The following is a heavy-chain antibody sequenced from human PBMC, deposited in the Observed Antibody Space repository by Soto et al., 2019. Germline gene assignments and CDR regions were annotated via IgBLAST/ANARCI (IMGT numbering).Heavy chain of an antibody. J-gene: IGHJ4*02. CDR1: GGSISIGDYY. Sequence: SETLSLTCTVSGGSISIGDYYWSCIRQPPGKGLEWIGYIYYSGSTYYNPSLKSRVTISVDTSKNQFSLKLSSVTAADTAVYYCAREYYDSSGYYYYFDYWGQGTLVTVSS. D-gene: IGHD3-22*01. V-gene: IGHV4-30-4*01. CDR3: AREYYDSSGYYYYFDY. CDR2: IYYSGST.